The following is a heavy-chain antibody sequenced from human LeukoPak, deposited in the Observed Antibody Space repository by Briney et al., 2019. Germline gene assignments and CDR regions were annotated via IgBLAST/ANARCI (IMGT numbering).Heavy chain of an antibody. J-gene: IGHJ4*02. Sequence: PSETLSLTCAVYGGSFSGYYWSWIRQPPGKGLEWIGEINHSGSTNYNPSIKSRVTISVDTSKNQFSLKLGSVTAADTAVYYCARRWIQLWYGYWGQGTLVTVSS. D-gene: IGHD5-18*01. V-gene: IGHV4-34*01. CDR2: INHSGST. CDR1: GGSFSGYY. CDR3: ARRWIQLWYGY.